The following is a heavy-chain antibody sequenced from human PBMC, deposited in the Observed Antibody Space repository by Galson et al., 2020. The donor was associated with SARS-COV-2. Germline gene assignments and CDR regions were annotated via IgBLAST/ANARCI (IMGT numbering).Heavy chain of an antibody. D-gene: IGHD1-20*01. CDR1: GFTFSSYG. J-gene: IGHJ4*02. Sequence: GGSLRLSCAASGFTFSSYGMHWVRQAPGKGLEWVAVIWYDASNKYYADSVKGRFTISRDNSKNTLYLQMNSLRAEDTAVYYCARDPPSNWNDVEFDYWGQGTLVTVSS. CDR2: IWYDASNK. CDR3: ARDPPSNWNDVEFDY. V-gene: IGHV3-33*01.